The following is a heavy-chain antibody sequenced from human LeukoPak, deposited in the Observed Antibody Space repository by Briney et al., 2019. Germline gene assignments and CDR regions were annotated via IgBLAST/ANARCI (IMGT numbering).Heavy chain of an antibody. D-gene: IGHD6-13*01. Sequence: GGSLRLSCAASGFTFSSYAMSWARQAPGKGLEWVSAISGSGGSTYYADSVKGRFTISRDNSKNTLYLQMNSLRAEDTAVYYCAKDADSSSWYRPDYYYYYGMDVWGQGTTVTVSS. CDR1: GFTFSSYA. V-gene: IGHV3-23*01. CDR2: ISGSGGST. CDR3: AKDADSSSWYRPDYYYYYGMDV. J-gene: IGHJ6*02.